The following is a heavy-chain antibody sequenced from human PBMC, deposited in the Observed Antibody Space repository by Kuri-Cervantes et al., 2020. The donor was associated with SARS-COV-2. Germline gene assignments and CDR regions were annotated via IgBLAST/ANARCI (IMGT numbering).Heavy chain of an antibody. CDR3: ARGGTDFWSGYSEDLGY. D-gene: IGHD3-3*01. CDR1: GFTISSYN. CDR2: LSSSSSYI. J-gene: IGHJ4*02. V-gene: IGHV3-21*01. Sequence: ETLSLTCAASGFTISSYNMNWVRQAPGKGLEWVSSLSSSSSYIYYADSVKGRFTISRGDTKNSLYLQMSSLGAEDTAVYYCARGGTDFWSGYSEDLGYWGQGTLVTVSS.